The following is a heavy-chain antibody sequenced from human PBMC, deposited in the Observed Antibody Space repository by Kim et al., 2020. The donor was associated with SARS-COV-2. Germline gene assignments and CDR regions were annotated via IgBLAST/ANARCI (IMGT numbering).Heavy chain of an antibody. CDR3: AKGNDIVTGYWDP. V-gene: IGHV3-23*01. Sequence: ADSLQGRYTISRENSQKTLYLKMNSLRAEDTAVYYCAKGNDIVTGYWDPWGQGTLVTVSS. D-gene: IGHD3-9*01. J-gene: IGHJ5*02.